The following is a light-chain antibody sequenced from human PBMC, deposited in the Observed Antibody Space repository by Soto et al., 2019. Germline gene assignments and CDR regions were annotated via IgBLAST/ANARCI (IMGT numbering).Light chain of an antibody. CDR3: QHYESSPPSYT. Sequence: EIVLTQSPGTLSLSPGERATLSCRASQSLTSTYLAWYQQKPGQAPRLLIYDASTRATGIPDRFSGSGSGTDFTLTISRLGPEDFAVYYCQHYESSPPSYTFGQGTKLEIK. J-gene: IGKJ2*01. CDR1: QSLTSTY. CDR2: DAS. V-gene: IGKV3-20*01.